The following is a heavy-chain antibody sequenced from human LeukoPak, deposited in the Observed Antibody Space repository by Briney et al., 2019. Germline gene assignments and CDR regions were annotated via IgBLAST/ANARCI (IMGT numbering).Heavy chain of an antibody. CDR1: GVSISSSSYY. V-gene: IGHV4-39*07. CDR2: IYYSGST. J-gene: IGHJ5*02. Sequence: PSETLSLTCTVSGVSISSSSYYWGWVRQPPGKGLEWIGSIYYSGSTYYNPSLKSRVTISVDTSKNQFSLKLSSVTAADTAVYYCASGPYNWFDPWGQGTLVTVSS. CDR3: ASGPYNWFDP.